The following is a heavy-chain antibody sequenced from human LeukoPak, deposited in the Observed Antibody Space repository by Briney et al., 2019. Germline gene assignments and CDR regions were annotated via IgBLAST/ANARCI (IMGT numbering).Heavy chain of an antibody. CDR1: GFTFSPLG. Sequence: PGGSLRLSCAASGFTFSPLGMNWVRQAPGRGLEWVSYISSGTSTTYYADSVKGRFTISRDNAKNSLYLQLNSLRDEDTAVYYCARFLDYWGQGTLVTVSS. CDR2: ISSGTSTT. V-gene: IGHV3-48*02. CDR3: ARFLDY. J-gene: IGHJ4*02.